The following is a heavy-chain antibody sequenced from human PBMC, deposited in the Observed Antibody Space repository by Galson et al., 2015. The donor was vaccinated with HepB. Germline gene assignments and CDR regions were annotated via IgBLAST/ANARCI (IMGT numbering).Heavy chain of an antibody. V-gene: IGHV4-31*03. CDR1: GASITSGGYY. CDR3: ARASFTTLATPSNDAFDI. J-gene: IGHJ3*02. D-gene: IGHD1-1*01. CDR2: IFYSGST. Sequence: TLSLTCTVSGASITSGGYYWTWIRQHPEKGLEWIGHIFYSGSTYYNPSLKSRLYISVDTSKNQFSLKLTSVTVADTAVFYCARASFTTLATPSNDAFDIWGQGTMVTVSS.